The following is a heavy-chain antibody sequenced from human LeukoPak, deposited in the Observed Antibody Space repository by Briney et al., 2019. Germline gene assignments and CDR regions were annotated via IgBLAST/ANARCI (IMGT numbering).Heavy chain of an antibody. Sequence: GGSLRLSCAASGFTFSSYWMSWVRQAPGKGLEWVANIKQDGSEKYYVDSVKGQFTISRDNAKNSLYLQMNSLRAEDTAVYYCAREDYDILTGYYKNGLFDYWGQGTLVTVSS. CDR2: IKQDGSEK. J-gene: IGHJ4*02. D-gene: IGHD3-9*01. CDR1: GFTFSSYW. V-gene: IGHV3-7*01. CDR3: AREDYDILTGYYKNGLFDY.